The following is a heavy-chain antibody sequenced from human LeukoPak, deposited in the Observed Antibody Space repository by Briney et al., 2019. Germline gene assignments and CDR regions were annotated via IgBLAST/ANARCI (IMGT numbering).Heavy chain of an antibody. CDR1: GGTFSSYA. J-gene: IGHJ5*02. CDR3: ARDPAGSTSCFDP. D-gene: IGHD2-2*01. CDR2: INPNSGGT. Sequence: ASVKVSCKASGGTFSSYAISWVRQAPGQGLEWMGRINPNSGGTNYAQNFQGRVTMTRDTSISTAYMELSSLRSDDTAVYYCARDPAGSTSCFDPWGQGTLVTVSS. V-gene: IGHV1-2*06.